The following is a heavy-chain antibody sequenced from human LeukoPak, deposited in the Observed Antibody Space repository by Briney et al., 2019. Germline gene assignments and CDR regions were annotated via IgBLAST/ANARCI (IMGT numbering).Heavy chain of an antibody. CDR1: GDSISSYY. V-gene: IGHV4-59*01. Sequence: PSETLSLTCTVSGDSISSYYWSWIRQPPGKGLEWIGYIYYSGSTNYNPSLKSRVTISVDASKNQFSLRLSSVTAADTAVYYCARVTYYDSSGTHYWAQGTLVTVSS. CDR3: ARVTYYDSSGTHY. D-gene: IGHD3-22*01. CDR2: IYYSGST. J-gene: IGHJ4*02.